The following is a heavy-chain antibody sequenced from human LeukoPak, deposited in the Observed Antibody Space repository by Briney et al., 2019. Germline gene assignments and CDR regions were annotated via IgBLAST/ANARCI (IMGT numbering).Heavy chain of an antibody. J-gene: IGHJ4*02. V-gene: IGHV4-59*13. Sequence: SETVSLTCTVSGGSISSYYWSWIRQPPGKGLEWIGYIYYSGSTDYNPSLKSRVTISVDTSKNEFSLKLSSVTAADTAVYYCARDRVGYCSGGSCYSDDGYFDYWGRGTLVTVSS. CDR1: GGSISSYY. CDR2: IYYSGST. CDR3: ARDRVGYCSGGSCYSDDGYFDY. D-gene: IGHD2-15*01.